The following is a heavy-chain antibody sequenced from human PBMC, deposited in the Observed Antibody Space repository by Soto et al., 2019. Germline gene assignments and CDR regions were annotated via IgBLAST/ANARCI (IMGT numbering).Heavy chain of an antibody. CDR1: GVSISIPNW. CDR2: IDHSGTT. V-gene: IGHV4-4*02. Sequence: QVQLQESGPGLVKPSGTLSLTCAVSGVSISIPNWWAWVRQAPGKGLEWIGEIDHSGTTNYNPSLNSRVTISPDSSNNQFSLRLSSVAAAHTAVYFCARGKFYAFDIWGQGTMVTVSS. CDR3: ARGKFYAFDI. J-gene: IGHJ3*02.